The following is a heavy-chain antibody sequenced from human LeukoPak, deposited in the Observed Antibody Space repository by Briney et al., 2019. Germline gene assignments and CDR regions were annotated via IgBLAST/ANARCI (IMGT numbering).Heavy chain of an antibody. CDR3: ARDLAYSRLDY. CDR1: GLTFSSSW. Sequence: GGSLRLSCAVSGLTFSSSWMDWVRQAPGKGLEWVASINPDGNKKYSADSVKGRFTISRDNAENSLYLQMNSLRVEDTAFYYCARDLAYSRLDYWGQGMLVSVSS. D-gene: IGHD5-18*01. V-gene: IGHV3-7*01. CDR2: INPDGNKK. J-gene: IGHJ4*02.